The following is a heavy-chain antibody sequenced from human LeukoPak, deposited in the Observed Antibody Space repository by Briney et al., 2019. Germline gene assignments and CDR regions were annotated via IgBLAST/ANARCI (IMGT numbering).Heavy chain of an antibody. Sequence: SSETLSLTCTVSGGSISSGGYYWGWIRQPPGKGLEWIGYIYHSGSTYYNPSLKSRVTISVDRSKNQFSLKLSSVTAADTAVYYCARETFWSGGGGAFDIWGQGTMVTVSS. J-gene: IGHJ3*02. CDR3: ARETFWSGGGGAFDI. CDR1: GGSISSGGYY. V-gene: IGHV4-30-2*01. D-gene: IGHD3-3*01. CDR2: IYHSGST.